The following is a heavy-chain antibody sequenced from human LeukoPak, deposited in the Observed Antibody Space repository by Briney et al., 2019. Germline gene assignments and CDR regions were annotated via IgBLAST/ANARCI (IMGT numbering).Heavy chain of an antibody. CDR2: IYYSGST. Sequence: PSETLSLTCTVSGGPISSSSYYWGWIRQPPGKWMEWIGSIYYSGSTYYNPSLKSRVTISVDTSKNQFSLKLSSVTAADTAVYYCARHGVLADYYYDSSGYPQFDPWGQGTLVTVSS. J-gene: IGHJ5*02. D-gene: IGHD3-22*01. V-gene: IGHV4-39*01. CDR3: ARHGVLADYYYDSSGYPQFDP. CDR1: GGPISSSSYY.